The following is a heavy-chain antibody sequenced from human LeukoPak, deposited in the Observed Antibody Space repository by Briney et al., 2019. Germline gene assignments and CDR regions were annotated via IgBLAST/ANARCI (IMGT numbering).Heavy chain of an antibody. J-gene: IGHJ4*02. CDR2: ISYDGSNK. D-gene: IGHD5-24*01. V-gene: IGHV3-30*18. CDR1: GFTFSSYG. CDR3: AKAWSLEDY. Sequence: GGSLRLSCAASGFTFSSYGMHWVRQAPGKGLEWVAVISYDGSNKYYADSVKGRFTISRDNSKNTLYLQMNSLRAEDTAVYYCAKAWSLEDYWGQGTLVTVSS.